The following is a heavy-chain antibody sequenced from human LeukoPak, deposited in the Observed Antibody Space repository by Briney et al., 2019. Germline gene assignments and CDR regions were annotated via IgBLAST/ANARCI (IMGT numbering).Heavy chain of an antibody. Sequence: GESLKISCKGSGYSFTSYWIGWVRQMPGKGLEWMGIIYPGDSDTRYSPSFQGQVTISADKSISTAYLQWSSLKASDTAMYYCARCIAAAAKTVYSDYWGQGTLVTVSS. CDR2: IYPGDSDT. V-gene: IGHV5-51*01. CDR3: ARCIAAAAKTVYSDY. D-gene: IGHD6-13*01. CDR1: GYSFTSYW. J-gene: IGHJ4*02.